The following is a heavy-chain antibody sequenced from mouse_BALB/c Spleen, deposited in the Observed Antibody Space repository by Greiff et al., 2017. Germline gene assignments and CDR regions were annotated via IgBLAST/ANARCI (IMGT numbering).Heavy chain of an antibody. CDR1: GFTFSSFG. CDR2: ISSGSSTI. V-gene: IGHV5-17*02. CDR3: ARLYCYYAMDY. J-gene: IGHJ4*01. Sequence: EVQRVESGGGLVQPGGSRKLSCAASGFTFSSFGMHWVRQAPEKGLEWVAYISSGSSTIYYADTVKGRFTISRDNPKNTLFLQMTSLRSEDTAMYYCARLYCYYAMDYWGQGTSVTVSS.